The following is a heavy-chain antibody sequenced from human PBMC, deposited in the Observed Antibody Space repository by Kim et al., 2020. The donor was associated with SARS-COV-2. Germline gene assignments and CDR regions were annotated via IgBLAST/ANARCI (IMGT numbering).Heavy chain of an antibody. Sequence: PPLKSRDTISVDTSKNQFSLKLSSVTAADTAVYYCARGRRYSYGLYYFDYWGQGTLVTVSS. J-gene: IGHJ4*02. V-gene: IGHV4-34*01. D-gene: IGHD5-18*01. CDR3: ARGRRYSYGLYYFDY.